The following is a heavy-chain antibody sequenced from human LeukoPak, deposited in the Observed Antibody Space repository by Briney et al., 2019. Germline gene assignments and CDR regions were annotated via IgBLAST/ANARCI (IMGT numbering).Heavy chain of an antibody. D-gene: IGHD1-14*01. CDR1: GYTFTSYG. V-gene: IGHV1-3*01. Sequence: GASVKVSCKASGYTFTSYGMHWVRQAPGQRLEWMGWINAGNGNTKSSQKFQGRVTITRDTFASTSYMELSSLRSEDTAVYYCARDQYNVIDSWGQGTLVTVSS. CDR2: INAGNGNT. J-gene: IGHJ4*02. CDR3: ARDQYNVIDS.